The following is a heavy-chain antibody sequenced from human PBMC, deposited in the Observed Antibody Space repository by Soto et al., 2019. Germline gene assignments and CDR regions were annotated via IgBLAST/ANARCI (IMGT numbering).Heavy chain of an antibody. V-gene: IGHV1-3*01. CDR3: ARDRGHYDILTGYDY. D-gene: IGHD3-9*01. J-gene: IGHJ4*02. CDR2: INAGNGNT. Sequence: GASVKVSCKASGYTFTSYAMHWVRQAPGQRLEWIGWINAGNGNTKYSQKFQGRVTITRDTSASTAYMELSSLRSEDTAVYYCARDRGHYDILTGYDYWGQGTLVTVS. CDR1: GYTFTSYA.